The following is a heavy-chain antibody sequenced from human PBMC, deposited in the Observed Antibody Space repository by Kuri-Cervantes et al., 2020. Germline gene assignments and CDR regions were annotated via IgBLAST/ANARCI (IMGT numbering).Heavy chain of an antibody. J-gene: IGHJ1*01. CDR2: IIPIFGTA. Sequence: SVKVSCKASGGTFSSYAISWVRQAPGQGLEWMGGIIPIFGTANYAQKFQGRVTITADKFTSTAYMELSCLRSEDTAVYYCARVDSLAEYFQHWGQGTLVTVSS. D-gene: IGHD2-21*01. CDR3: ARVDSLAEYFQH. V-gene: IGHV1-69*06. CDR1: GGTFSSYA.